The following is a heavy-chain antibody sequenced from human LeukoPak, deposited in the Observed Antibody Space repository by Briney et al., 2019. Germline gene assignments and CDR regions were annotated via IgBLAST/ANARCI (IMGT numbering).Heavy chain of an antibody. Sequence: APVKVSCKASGYTFTGYYMHWVRQAPGQGLEWMGWINPNSGGTNYAQKFQGRVTMTRDTSVSTAYMELSRPRSDDTAVYYCARTNRTTAFDIWGQGTMVTVSS. D-gene: IGHD1-14*01. V-gene: IGHV1-2*02. J-gene: IGHJ3*02. CDR1: GYTFTGYY. CDR3: ARTNRTTAFDI. CDR2: INPNSGGT.